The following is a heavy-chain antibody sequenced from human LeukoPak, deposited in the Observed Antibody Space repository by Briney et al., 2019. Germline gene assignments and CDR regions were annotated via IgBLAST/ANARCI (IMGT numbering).Heavy chain of an antibody. CDR3: ASILGSSLVVHFDY. CDR1: GGSFSGYY. CDR2: INHSGST. J-gene: IGHJ4*02. D-gene: IGHD6-13*01. Sequence: SETLSLTCAVYGGSFSGYYWSWIRQPPGKGLEWIGEINHSGSTNYNPSLKSRVTIPVDTSKNQFSLKLSSVTAADTAVYYCASILGSSLVVHFDYWGQGTLVTVSS. V-gene: IGHV4-34*01.